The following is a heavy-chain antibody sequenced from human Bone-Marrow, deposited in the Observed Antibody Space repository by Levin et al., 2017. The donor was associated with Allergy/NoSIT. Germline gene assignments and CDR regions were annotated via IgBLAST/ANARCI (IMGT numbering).Heavy chain of an antibody. V-gene: IGHV4-59*01. J-gene: IGHJ5*01. Sequence: SETLSLTCTVSGDSFSTYYWNWIRQPPGKGLEWIGYIHHSGNTNSKSSLKSRVTMSVDMSKNQVSLRLSSVTAADTAVYYCARGKWGYCTGDSCLVNWFDSWGQGTLVTVSS. CDR2: IHHSGNT. CDR1: GDSFSTYY. D-gene: IGHD2-15*01. CDR3: ARGKWGYCTGDSCLVNWFDS.